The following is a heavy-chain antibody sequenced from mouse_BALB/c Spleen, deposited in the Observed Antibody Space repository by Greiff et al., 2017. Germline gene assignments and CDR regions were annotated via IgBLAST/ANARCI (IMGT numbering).Heavy chain of an antibody. CDR3: ARYQERYYYAMDY. J-gene: IGHJ4*01. V-gene: IGHV1-31*01. CDR1: GYSFTGYY. Sequence: VQLQQSGPELVKPGASVKISCKASGYSFTGYYMHWVKQSHVKSLEWIGRINPYNGATSYNQNFKDKASLTVDKSSSTAYMELHSLTSEDSAVYYCARYQERYYYAMDYWGQGTSVTVSS. D-gene: IGHD3-2*02. CDR2: INPYNGAT.